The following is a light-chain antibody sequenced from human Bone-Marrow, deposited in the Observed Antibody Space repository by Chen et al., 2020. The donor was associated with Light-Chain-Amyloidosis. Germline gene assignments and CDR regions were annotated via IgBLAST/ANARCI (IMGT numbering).Light chain of an antibody. V-gene: IGLV3-21*02. Sequence: SYVLTQPSSVSVAPGQTATIACGGNNIGSTSVHWYQQTPGQAPLLVVYDDSDRPSGIPERLSGSNSVNTATRTISRVEAGGEADYYCQVWDRSSDRPVFGGGTKLTVL. CDR3: QVWDRSSDRPV. J-gene: IGLJ3*02. CDR1: NIGSTS. CDR2: DDS.